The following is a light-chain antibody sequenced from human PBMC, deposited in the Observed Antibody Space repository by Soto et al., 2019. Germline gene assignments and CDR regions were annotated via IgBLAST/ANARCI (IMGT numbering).Light chain of an antibody. V-gene: IGKV1-5*01. Sequence: DIQMTQSPSTLSASVGDRVTITCRASQSISSWLAWYQQKPGKAPKLLIYDASSLGSGVPSRFSGSGSGTEFTLTISSLQPDDFATYYCQQYNNYWTFGQGTKV. J-gene: IGKJ1*01. CDR2: DAS. CDR3: QQYNNYWT. CDR1: QSISSW.